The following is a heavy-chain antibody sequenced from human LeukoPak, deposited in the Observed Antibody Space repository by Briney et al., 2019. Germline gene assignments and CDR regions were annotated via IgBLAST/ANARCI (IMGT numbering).Heavy chain of an antibody. D-gene: IGHD2-2*02. CDR3: ARVAAEVVGVPGAIGFGWLRRDYYYMDV. J-gene: IGHJ6*03. Sequence: ASVKVSCKASGYTFTSYYMHWVRQAPGEGLEWMGIINPSGGSTSYAQKFQGRVTMTRDMSTSTVYMKLSSLRSEDTAVYYCARVAAEVVGVPGAIGFGWLRRDYYYMDVWGKGTTVIVSS. CDR1: GYTFTSYY. CDR2: INPSGGST. V-gene: IGHV1-46*01.